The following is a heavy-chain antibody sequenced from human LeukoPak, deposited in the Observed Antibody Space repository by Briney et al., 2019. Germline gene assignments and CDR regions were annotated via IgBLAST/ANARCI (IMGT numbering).Heavy chain of an antibody. CDR3: AKVLQGHMVRGADFDY. J-gene: IGHJ4*02. CDR2: ISYDGSNK. D-gene: IGHD3-10*01. CDR1: GFTFSSYG. Sequence: PGGSLRLSCAASGFTFSSYGMHWVRQAPGKGLEWVAVISYDGSNKYYADSVKGRFTISRDNSKNTLYLQMNSLRAEDTAVYYCAKVLQGHMVRGADFDYWGQGTLVTVSS. V-gene: IGHV3-30*18.